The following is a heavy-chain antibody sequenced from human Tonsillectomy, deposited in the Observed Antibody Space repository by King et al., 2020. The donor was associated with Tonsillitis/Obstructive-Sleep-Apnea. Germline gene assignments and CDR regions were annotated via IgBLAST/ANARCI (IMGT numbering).Heavy chain of an antibody. J-gene: IGHJ4*02. V-gene: IGHV1-18*01. Sequence: VQLVESGAEVRKPGASVKVSCKASGYTFTNYGISWVRQAPGQGLEWMAWISAHNGHTNYAQKFQGRVTMTTDASTSTAYMELRSLRSDTAVYYCARDSMSHYYDSSAYYTFNYWGQGTLVTVSS. CDR1: GYTFTNYG. CDR3: ARDSMSHYYDSSAYYTFNY. D-gene: IGHD3-22*01. CDR2: ISAHNGHT.